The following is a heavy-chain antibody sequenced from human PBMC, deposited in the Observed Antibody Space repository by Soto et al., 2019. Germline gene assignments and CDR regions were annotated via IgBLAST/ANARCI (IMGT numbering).Heavy chain of an antibody. V-gene: IGHV3-23*01. CDR3: AKDFHYTTLLPFFDY. J-gene: IGHJ4*02. D-gene: IGHD3-3*01. Sequence: EVQLLESGGALVQPGGSLRLSCAASGFTFSGYAMSWVRQAPGKGLEWVSGISKSADNTYYADSVKGRFTISRDNSKNRLYLQMNSLRAEDTAVYYCAKDFHYTTLLPFFDYWGQGTLVTVSS. CDR1: GFTFSGYA. CDR2: ISKSADNT.